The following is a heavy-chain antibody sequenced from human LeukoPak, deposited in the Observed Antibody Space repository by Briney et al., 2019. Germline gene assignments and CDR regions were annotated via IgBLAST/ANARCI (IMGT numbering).Heavy chain of an antibody. V-gene: IGHV4-39*01. CDR1: GGSISNSSYY. J-gene: IGHJ5*02. CDR3: ARHRCSGGSCYPMNWFDP. CDR2: IYYSGST. Sequence: SETLSLTCTVSGGSISNSSYYWGWIRQPPGKGLEWIGSIYYSGSTYYNPSLKSRVTISVDTSKNQFSLKLSSVTAADTAVYYCARHRCSGGSCYPMNWFDPWGQGTLVTVSS. D-gene: IGHD2-15*01.